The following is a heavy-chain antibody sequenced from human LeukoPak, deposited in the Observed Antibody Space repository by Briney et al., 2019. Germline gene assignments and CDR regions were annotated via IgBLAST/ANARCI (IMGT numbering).Heavy chain of an antibody. CDR2: GTHDGVT. CDR3: ARGLNILDY. CDR1: GGSLSGNY. Sequence: KPSETLSLTCAVHGGSLSGNYWSWIRQPPGKGLQWIGQGTHDGVTTYNPSLKSRVTISVDTPRNQVSLKVTSLTAADTAVYYCARGLNILDYWGQGALVTVSS. J-gene: IGHJ4*02. V-gene: IGHV4-34*01.